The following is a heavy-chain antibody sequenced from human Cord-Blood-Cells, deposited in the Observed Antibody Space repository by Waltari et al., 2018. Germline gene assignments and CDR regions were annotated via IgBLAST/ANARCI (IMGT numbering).Heavy chain of an antibody. Sequence: QVQLVQSGAEVKKPGSSVKVSCKASGGTFSSYAISWVRQAPGQGLEWMGGIIPIFGTANYAQEFQGRVTITADESTSTAYMELSSLRSEDTAVYYCARGGSGSYYNYYYGMDVWGQGTTVTVSS. D-gene: IGHD3-10*01. CDR3: ARGGSGSYYNYYYGMDV. CDR2: IIPIFGTA. V-gene: IGHV1-69*01. J-gene: IGHJ6*02. CDR1: GGTFSSYA.